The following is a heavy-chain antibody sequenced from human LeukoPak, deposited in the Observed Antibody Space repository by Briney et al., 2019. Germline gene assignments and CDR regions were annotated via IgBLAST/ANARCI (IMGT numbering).Heavy chain of an antibody. J-gene: IGHJ4*02. Sequence: SQTLSLTCAVSGGSISSGGYSWSWIRQPPGKGLEWIGYICHSGSTYYNPSLKSRVTISVDRSKNQFSLKLSSVAAADTAVYYCAGATGGGSYLDYYFDYWGQGTLVTVSS. CDR3: AGATGGGSYLDYYFDY. D-gene: IGHD1-26*01. CDR1: GGSISSGGYS. V-gene: IGHV4-30-2*01. CDR2: ICHSGST.